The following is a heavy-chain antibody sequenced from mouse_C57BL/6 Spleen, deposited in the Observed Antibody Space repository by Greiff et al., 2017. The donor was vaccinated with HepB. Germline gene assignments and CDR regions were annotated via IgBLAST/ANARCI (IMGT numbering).Heavy chain of an antibody. CDR1: GFTFSSYA. V-gene: IGHV5-4*01. CDR2: ISDGGSYT. D-gene: IGHD3-2*02. Sequence: EVQLVESGGGLVKPGGSLKLSCAASGFTFSSYAMSWVRQTPEKRLEWVATISDGGSYTYYPDNVKGRFTISRDNAKNNLYLQMSHLKSEDTAMYYCARDLAQATLYYAMDYWGQGTSVTVSS. CDR3: ARDLAQATLYYAMDY. J-gene: IGHJ4*01.